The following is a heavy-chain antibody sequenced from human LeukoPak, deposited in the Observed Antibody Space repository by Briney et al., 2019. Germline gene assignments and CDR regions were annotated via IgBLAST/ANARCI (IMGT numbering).Heavy chain of an antibody. V-gene: IGHV3-48*01. D-gene: IGHD6-13*01. CDR3: AKDRTQQLYRRISGDDAFDI. CDR2: ISSSSSTI. Sequence: GGSLRLSCAASGFTFSSYSMNWVRQAPGKGLEWVSYISSSSSTIYYADSVKGRFTISRDNSKNTLYLQMNSLRAEDTAVYYCAKDRTQQLYRRISGDDAFDIWGQGTMVTVSS. J-gene: IGHJ3*02. CDR1: GFTFSSYS.